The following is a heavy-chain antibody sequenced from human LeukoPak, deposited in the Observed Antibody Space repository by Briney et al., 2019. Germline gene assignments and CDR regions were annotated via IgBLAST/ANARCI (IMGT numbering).Heavy chain of an antibody. Sequence: SETLSLTCTVSSDSISSSSSYWGRIRQPPGKGLEWIGSISYSGSTYYNPSLKSRVTILLDTSKNQFSLKLNSVTAADTAVYSCARVRYSSSWYVGHYFDYWGQGTLVTVSS. CDR1: SDSISSSSSY. J-gene: IGHJ4*02. D-gene: IGHD6-13*01. V-gene: IGHV4-39*07. CDR3: ARVRYSSSWYVGHYFDY. CDR2: ISYSGST.